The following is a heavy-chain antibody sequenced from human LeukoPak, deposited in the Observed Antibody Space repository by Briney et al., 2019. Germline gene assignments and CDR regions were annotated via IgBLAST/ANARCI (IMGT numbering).Heavy chain of an antibody. D-gene: IGHD6-13*01. CDR2: ISGNGDTT. V-gene: IGHV3-23*01. Sequence: GGSLRLSCAASGFTFSSYAMSWVRQAPGKGLEWVSAISGNGDTTDFADSVKGRFTISRDNSKNTLYLQMNSLRAEDTAVYYCAKDPYSSSWYPDYWGQGTLVTVSS. J-gene: IGHJ4*02. CDR1: GFTFSSYA. CDR3: AKDPYSSSWYPDY.